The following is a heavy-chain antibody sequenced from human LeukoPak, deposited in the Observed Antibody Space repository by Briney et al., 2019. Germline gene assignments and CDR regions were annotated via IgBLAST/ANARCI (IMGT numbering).Heavy chain of an antibody. CDR3: ARSSSLDYYDSSGYYPFDY. CDR2: IYPGDSDT. D-gene: IGHD3-22*01. CDR1: GYSFTSYW. Sequence: GESLKISCKGSGYSFTSYWIGWVRQMPGKGLEWMGIIYPGDSDTRYSPSFQGQVTISADKSISTAYLQWSRLKASDTAMYYCARSSSLDYYDSSGYYPFDYWGQGTLVTVSS. J-gene: IGHJ4*02. V-gene: IGHV5-51*01.